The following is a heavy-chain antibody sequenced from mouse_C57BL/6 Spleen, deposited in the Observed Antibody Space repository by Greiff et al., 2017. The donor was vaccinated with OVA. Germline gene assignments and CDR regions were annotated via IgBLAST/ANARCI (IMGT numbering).Heavy chain of an antibody. V-gene: IGHV5-9*01. CDR1: GFTFSSYT. D-gene: IGHD2-4*01. CDR2: ISGGGGNT. Sequence: VQLKQSGGGLVKPGGSLKLSCAASGFTFSSYTMSWVRQTPEKRLEWVATISGGGGNTYYPDSVKGRFTISRDNAKNTLYLQMSSLRSEDTALYYCATMTPYYFDYWGQGTTLTVSS. CDR3: ATMTPYYFDY. J-gene: IGHJ2*01.